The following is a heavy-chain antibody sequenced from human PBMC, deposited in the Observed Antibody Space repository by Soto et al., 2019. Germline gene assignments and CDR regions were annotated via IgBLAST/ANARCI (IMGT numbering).Heavy chain of an antibody. D-gene: IGHD4-17*01. CDR2: INHSGST. V-gene: IGHV4-34*01. CDR1: GGSFSGYY. CDR3: ARGLFSRALTYGGKGYFDL. J-gene: IGHJ2*01. Sequence: QVQLQQWGAGLLKPSETLSLTCAVYGGSFSGYYWSWIRQPPGKGLEWIGEINHSGSTNYNPSLKSRVTISVDTSKNQFSLNLSSVTAADTAVYYCARGLFSRALTYGGKGYFDLWGRGTLVTVSS.